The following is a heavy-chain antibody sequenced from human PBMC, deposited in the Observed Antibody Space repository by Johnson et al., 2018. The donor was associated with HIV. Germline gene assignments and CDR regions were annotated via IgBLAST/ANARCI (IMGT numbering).Heavy chain of an antibody. J-gene: IGHJ3*02. V-gene: IGHV3-53*01. CDR3: ARDLPLIHTVTSHRGAFDI. Sequence: VQLVESGGGLIQPGGSLRLSCAASGLTVSSNYMSWVRQAPGQGLAWVSVIYSGGSTYYADSVKGRFPISRDNSKNTLYLQMNSRRAEDTAVYYCARDLPLIHTVTSHRGAFDIWGQGTMVTVSS. CDR2: IYSGGST. D-gene: IGHD4-11*01. CDR1: GLTVSSNY.